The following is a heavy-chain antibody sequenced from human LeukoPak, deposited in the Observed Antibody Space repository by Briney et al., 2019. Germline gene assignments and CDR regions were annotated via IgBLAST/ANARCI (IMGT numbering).Heavy chain of an antibody. Sequence: VASVKVSCKASGYTFTSYDINWVRQATGQGLEWMGWMNPNSGNTGYAQKFQGRVTMTRNTSISTAYMELSSLRSEDTAVYYCARDRGSNYEFDPWGQGTLVTVSS. CDR1: GYTFTSYD. D-gene: IGHD3-22*01. CDR3: ARDRGSNYEFDP. V-gene: IGHV1-8*01. J-gene: IGHJ5*02. CDR2: MNPNSGNT.